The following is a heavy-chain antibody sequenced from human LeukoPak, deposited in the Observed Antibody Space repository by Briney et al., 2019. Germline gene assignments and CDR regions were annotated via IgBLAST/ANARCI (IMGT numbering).Heavy chain of an antibody. Sequence: GGSLRLSCAASGFTFSDYYMSYTRQAPGKGLEWVSYISSSGTTIYYADSVKGRFTISRDNAKNSLSLQMNSLRAEDTALYYCARVGYSGFEPLFDHWGQGTLVTVSS. CDR3: ARVGYSGFEPLFDH. V-gene: IGHV3-11*01. CDR1: GFTFSDYY. J-gene: IGHJ4*02. D-gene: IGHD5-12*01. CDR2: ISSSGTTI.